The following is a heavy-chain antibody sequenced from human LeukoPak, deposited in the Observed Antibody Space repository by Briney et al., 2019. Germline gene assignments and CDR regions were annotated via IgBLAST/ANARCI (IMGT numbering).Heavy chain of an antibody. CDR1: GFTFSSYG. D-gene: IGHD2-2*01. CDR2: IWYDGSNK. V-gene: IGHV3-33*01. CDR3: ARERYQLLSGPAGSGTFDI. Sequence: GRSLRLSCAASGFTFSSYGMHWVRQAPGKGLEWVAVIWYDGSNKHYADSVKGRFTISRDNSKNTLYLQMNSLRAEDTAVYYCARERYQLLSGPAGSGTFDIWGQGTMVTVSS. J-gene: IGHJ3*02.